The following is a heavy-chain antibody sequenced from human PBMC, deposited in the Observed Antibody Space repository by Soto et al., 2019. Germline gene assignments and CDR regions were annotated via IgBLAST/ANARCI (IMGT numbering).Heavy chain of an antibody. CDR2: ISGSGGST. CDR3: ANSPLPVDAFDI. CDR1: GFTFSSYA. V-gene: IGHV3-23*01. Sequence: GCLIPSCSASGFTFSSYAMSGVRQAPGKGLEWVSAISGSGGSTYYADSVKGRFTISRDNSKNTLYLQMNSLRAEDTAVYHCANSPLPVDAFDIWGQGTMVTV. D-gene: IGHD4-17*01. J-gene: IGHJ3*02.